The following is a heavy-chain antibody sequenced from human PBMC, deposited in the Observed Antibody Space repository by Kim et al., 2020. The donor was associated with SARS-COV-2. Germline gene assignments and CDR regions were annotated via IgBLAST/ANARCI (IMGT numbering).Heavy chain of an antibody. J-gene: IGHJ3*02. CDR1: GFTVSSNY. CDR3: AIEGQVMTTVTTRGAFDI. D-gene: IGHD4-17*01. CDR2: IYSGGST. Sequence: GGSLRLSCAASGFTVSSNYMSWVRQAPGKGLEWVSVIYSGGSTYYADSVKGRFTISRNNTKNTLYLQLNSLRAEDTAVDYCAIEGQVMTTVTTRGAFDIWGQGTMVTVSS. V-gene: IGHV3-53*01.